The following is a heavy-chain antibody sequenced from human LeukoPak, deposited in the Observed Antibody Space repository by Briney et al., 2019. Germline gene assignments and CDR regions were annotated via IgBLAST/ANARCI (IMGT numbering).Heavy chain of an antibody. V-gene: IGHV4-59*01. Sequence: SETLSLTCTVSGGSISSYYWSWIRQPPGKGLEWIGYIYYSGSTNYNPFLKSRVTISVDTSKNQFSLKLSSVTAADTAVYYCARARSSWPSNWFDPWGQGTLVTVSS. CDR3: ARARSSWPSNWFDP. CDR2: IYYSGST. CDR1: GGSISSYY. J-gene: IGHJ5*02. D-gene: IGHD6-13*01.